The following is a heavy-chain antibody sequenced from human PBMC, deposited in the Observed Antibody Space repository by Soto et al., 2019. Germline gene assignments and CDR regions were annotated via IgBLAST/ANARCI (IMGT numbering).Heavy chain of an antibody. V-gene: IGHV6-1*01. J-gene: IGHJ4*01. CDR2: TYYRSKWYY. D-gene: IGHD1-26*01. CDR3: ARGEQYSGRIFDY. Sequence: SPTLSLSCAITVDTVSSNSAGWSWVRHSPSRGLEWLGRTYYRSKWYYEYAVSVRGRITINPDTSKNQYSLQLNSVTPEDTAVYFCARGEQYSGRIFDYWGQGTLVTVSS. CDR1: VDTVSSNSAG.